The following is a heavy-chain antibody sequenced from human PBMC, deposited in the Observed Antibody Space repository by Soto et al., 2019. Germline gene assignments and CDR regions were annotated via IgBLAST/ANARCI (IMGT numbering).Heavy chain of an antibody. Sequence: GGSLRLSCAASGFTFSSYGMHWVRQAPGKGLEWVAVISYDGSNKYYADSVKGRFTISRDNSKNTLYLQMNSLRAEDTDVYYCAKELTTVQWLVQDCYYGMDVWGQGTTVTVSS. V-gene: IGHV3-30*18. CDR3: AKELTTVQWLVQDCYYGMDV. D-gene: IGHD6-19*01. J-gene: IGHJ6*02. CDR2: ISYDGSNK. CDR1: GFTFSSYG.